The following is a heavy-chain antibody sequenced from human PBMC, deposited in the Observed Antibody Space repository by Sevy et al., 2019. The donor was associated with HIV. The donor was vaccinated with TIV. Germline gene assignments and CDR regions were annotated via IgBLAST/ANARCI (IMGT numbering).Heavy chain of an antibody. CDR3: TTMMRLYGDPTFWYFDL. D-gene: IGHD4-17*01. Sequence: GGSLRLSCAASGFTFSNVWTSWVRQASGKGLEWVGRIQSKSEGGTTDYAAPVKGSFGISRVESSDTLYLQMNSLKTEDTAVYYCTTMMRLYGDPTFWYFDLWGRGTLVTVSS. J-gene: IGHJ2*01. CDR2: IQSKSEGGTT. CDR1: GFTFSNVW. V-gene: IGHV3-15*01.